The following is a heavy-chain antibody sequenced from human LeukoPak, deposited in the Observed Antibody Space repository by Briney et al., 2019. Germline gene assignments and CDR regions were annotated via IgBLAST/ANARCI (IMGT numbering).Heavy chain of an antibody. CDR1: GFTFSSYE. CDR3: AKDGGEYYDILTGYYPRLYYMDV. D-gene: IGHD3-9*01. V-gene: IGHV3-48*03. J-gene: IGHJ6*03. CDR2: ISSSGSTI. Sequence: GGSLRLSCAASGFTFSSYEMNWVRQTPGKGLEWVSYISSSGSTIYYADSVKGRFTISRDNAKNSLYLQMNSLRAEDTAVYYCAKDGGEYYDILTGYYPRLYYMDVWGKGTTVTISS.